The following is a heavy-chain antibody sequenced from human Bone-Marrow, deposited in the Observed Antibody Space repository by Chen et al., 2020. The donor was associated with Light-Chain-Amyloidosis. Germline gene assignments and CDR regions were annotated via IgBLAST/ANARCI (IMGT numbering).Heavy chain of an antibody. CDR3: ARRRDSYNFDY. V-gene: IGHV5-51*01. Sequence: EVQLEQSGPEVKKPGESLKISCKGSGYTFPNYWIGWVRQMPGKGLEWMGVIYPDDSDARYSPSFEGQVTISADKSIPTAYLQWRSLKASDTAMYYCARRRDSYNFDYWGQGTLVTVSS. D-gene: IGHD1-26*01. CDR2: IYPDDSDA. J-gene: IGHJ4*02. CDR1: GYTFPNYW.